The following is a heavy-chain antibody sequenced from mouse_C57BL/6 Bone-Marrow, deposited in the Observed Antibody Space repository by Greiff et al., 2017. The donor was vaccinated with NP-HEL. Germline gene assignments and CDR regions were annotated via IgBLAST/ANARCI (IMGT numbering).Heavy chain of an antibody. CDR3: ARLHDGFAY. CDR2: INPYNGGT. V-gene: IGHV1-19*01. CDR1: GYTFTDYY. Sequence: EVQLQESGPVLVKPGASVKMSCKASGYTFTDYYMNWVKQSHGKSLEWIGVINPYNGGTSYNQKFKGKATLTVDKSSSTAYMELNSLTSEDSAVYYCARLHDGFAYWGQGTLVTVSA. J-gene: IGHJ3*01. D-gene: IGHD2-12*01.